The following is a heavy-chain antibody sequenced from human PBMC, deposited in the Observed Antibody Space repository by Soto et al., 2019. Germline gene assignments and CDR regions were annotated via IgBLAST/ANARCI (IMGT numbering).Heavy chain of an antibody. V-gene: IGHV3-23*04. J-gene: IGHJ4*02. D-gene: IGHD3-16*01. CDR3: AKDRLAGGFDY. Sequence: DVQLVDSGGGLVQPGGSLRLSCAASGFTFSNYARSWVRQAPGKGLEWVSLVSATDGTTYYPDSVKGRFTISRDNSRNTVYLQMNSLRADDTAVYYCAKDRLAGGFDYWGQGTLVTVSS. CDR1: GFTFSNYA. CDR2: VSATDGTT.